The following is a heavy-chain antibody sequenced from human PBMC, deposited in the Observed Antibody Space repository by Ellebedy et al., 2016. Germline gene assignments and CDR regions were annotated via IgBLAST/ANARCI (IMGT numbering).Heavy chain of an antibody. Sequence: ASVRVSCXGSGYSFSSYTIGWVGQAPGQGLEWMGWISGSNGNTKYAQKFQGRVTMTTDTSTNTAYMELRSLRSDDTAVYYCAREGAYDSGGYYELFDYWGQGTLVTVSS. CDR1: GYSFSSYT. D-gene: IGHD3-22*01. V-gene: IGHV1-18*01. J-gene: IGHJ4*02. CDR2: ISGSNGNT. CDR3: AREGAYDSGGYYELFDY.